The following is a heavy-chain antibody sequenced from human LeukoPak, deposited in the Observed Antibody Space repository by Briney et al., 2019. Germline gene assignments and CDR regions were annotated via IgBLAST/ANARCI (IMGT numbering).Heavy chain of an antibody. CDR3: ARDLSSLLSGSYSSPALDY. Sequence: PGGSLRLSCAASGFTFSSYGMHWVRQAPGKGLEWVALIRYDGSNMYYADSVKGRFTISRDNAKNSLYLQMNSLRAEDTAVYYCARDLSSLLSGSYSSPALDYWGQGTLVTVSS. CDR2: IRYDGSNM. D-gene: IGHD1-26*01. V-gene: IGHV3-33*08. CDR1: GFTFSSYG. J-gene: IGHJ4*02.